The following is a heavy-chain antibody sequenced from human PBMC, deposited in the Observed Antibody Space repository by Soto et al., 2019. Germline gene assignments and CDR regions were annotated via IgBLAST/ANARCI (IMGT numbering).Heavy chain of an antibody. CDR2: ISWNSGSI. CDR3: PKDKYERSRWSTQFDY. CDR1: GFTFDDYA. Sequence: HPGGSLRLSCAASGFTFDDYAMHWVRQAPGKGLEWVSGISWNSGSIGYADSVKGRFTISRDNAKNSLYLQMNSLRAEDTALYYCPKDKYERSRWSTQFDYWGPGTLVTVPT. V-gene: IGHV3-9*01. D-gene: IGHD6-13*01. J-gene: IGHJ4*02.